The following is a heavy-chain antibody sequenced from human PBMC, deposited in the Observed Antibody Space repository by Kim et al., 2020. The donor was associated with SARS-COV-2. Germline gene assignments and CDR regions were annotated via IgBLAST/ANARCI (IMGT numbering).Heavy chain of an antibody. CDR2: ISPYNGNT. D-gene: IGHD3-10*01. CDR3: ARDGGGYLDY. Sequence: ASVKVSCKASDYPFTTYHIHWVRQAPGRGLEWMGWISPYNGNTYSAENFQVTFSTDTSTNTAYMELRNLRSDDTAIYFCARDGGGYLDYWGQGTPVTVSS. V-gene: IGHV1-18*04. CDR1: DYPFTTYH. J-gene: IGHJ4*02.